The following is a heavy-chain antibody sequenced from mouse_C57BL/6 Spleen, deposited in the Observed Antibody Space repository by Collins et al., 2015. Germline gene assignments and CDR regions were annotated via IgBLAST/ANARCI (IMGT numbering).Heavy chain of an antibody. V-gene: IGHV1-76*01. CDR3: ARSGSLGYGDY. CDR1: GYTFTDYY. Sequence: QVQLKQSGAELVRPGASVKLSCKASGYTFTDYYINWVKQRPGQGLEWIARIYPGSGNTYYNEKFKGKATLTAEKSSSTAYMQLSSLTSEDSAVYFCARSGSLGYGDYWGQGTTLTVSS. D-gene: IGHD2-2*01. CDR2: IYPGSGNT. J-gene: IGHJ2*01.